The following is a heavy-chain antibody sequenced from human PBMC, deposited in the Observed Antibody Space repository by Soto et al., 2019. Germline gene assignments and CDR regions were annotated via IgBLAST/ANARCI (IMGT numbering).Heavy chain of an antibody. V-gene: IGHV1-8*01. J-gene: IGHJ5*02. CDR2: MNPNSGNT. CDR1: GYTFTSYH. CDR3: ARGHISSTKNWLDP. Sequence: QVQLVQSGAEVKKPGASVKVSCKGSGYTFTSYHINWVRQATGQGLEWMGWMNPNSGNTGYAQTLQGRVTMTWDTSISTAYMEVGSLRFEDTAMYYCARGHISSTKNWLDPWGQGTLVTVSS. D-gene: IGHD6-6*01.